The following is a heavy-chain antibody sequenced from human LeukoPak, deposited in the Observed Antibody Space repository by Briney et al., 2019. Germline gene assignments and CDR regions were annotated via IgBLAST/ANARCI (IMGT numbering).Heavy chain of an antibody. Sequence: PSETLSLTCTVSGGSISSYYWSWIRQPAGKGLEWIGRIYTSGSTNYNPSLKSRVTVSVDTSKNQFSLKLNSVTAADTAVYYCARGGSGSYFDAFDIWGQGTMVTVSS. D-gene: IGHD1-26*01. CDR3: ARGGSGSYFDAFDI. J-gene: IGHJ3*02. CDR1: GGSISSYY. V-gene: IGHV4-4*07. CDR2: IYTSGST.